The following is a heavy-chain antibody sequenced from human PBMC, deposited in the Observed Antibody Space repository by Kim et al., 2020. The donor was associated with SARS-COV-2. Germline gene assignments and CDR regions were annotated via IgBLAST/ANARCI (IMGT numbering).Heavy chain of an antibody. CDR1: GYSISSGYY. D-gene: IGHD3-22*01. Sequence: SETLSLTCTVSGYSISSGYYWGWIRQPPGKGLEWIGSIYHSGSTYYNPSLKSRVTISVDTSKNQFSLKLSSVTAADTAVYYCARHDSSGYYLPDYWGQGTLVTVSS. J-gene: IGHJ4*02. CDR2: IYHSGST. CDR3: ARHDSSGYYLPDY. V-gene: IGHV4-38-2*02.